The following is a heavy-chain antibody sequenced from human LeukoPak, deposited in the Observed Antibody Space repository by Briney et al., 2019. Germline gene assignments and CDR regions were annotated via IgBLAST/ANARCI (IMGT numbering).Heavy chain of an antibody. CDR2: INSDGSST. CDR1: GFTFSSYW. CDR3: ARLYYDYVWGSYPFDY. Sequence: GGSLRPSCAASGFTFSSYWMHWVRQAPGKGLVWVSRINSDGSSTSYADSVKGRFTISRDNAKNTLYLQMNSLRAEDTAVYYCARLYYDYVWGSYPFDYWGQGTLVTVSS. D-gene: IGHD3-16*02. J-gene: IGHJ4*02. V-gene: IGHV3-74*01.